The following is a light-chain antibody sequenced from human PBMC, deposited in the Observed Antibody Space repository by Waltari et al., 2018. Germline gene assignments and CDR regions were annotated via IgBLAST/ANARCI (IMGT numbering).Light chain of an antibody. CDR3: QQRSNWTPHT. V-gene: IGKV3-11*01. CDR2: DAS. CDR1: QSVCTY. Sequence: EIVLTQSPATLSLFPGDTATLSCRASQSVCTYLAWYQQKPGQAPRLLIYDASNRATGIPARFRGSGSGTDFTLTISSLEAEDFAVYYCQQRSNWTPHTFGQGARLEIK. J-gene: IGKJ2*01.